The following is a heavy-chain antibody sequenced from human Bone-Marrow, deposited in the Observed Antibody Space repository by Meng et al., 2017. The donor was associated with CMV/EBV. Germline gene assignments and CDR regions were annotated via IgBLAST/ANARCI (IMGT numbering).Heavy chain of an antibody. CDR2: INPNSGGT. V-gene: IGHV1-2*02. CDR1: GGTFSSYT. Sequence: ASVKVSCKASGGTFSSYTISWVRQAPGQGLEWMGWINPNSGGTNYAQKFQGRVTMTRDTSISTAYMELSRLRSDDTAVYYCARGPYTRHGAFDIWGQGTMVTVSS. CDR3: ARGPYTRHGAFDI. J-gene: IGHJ3*02.